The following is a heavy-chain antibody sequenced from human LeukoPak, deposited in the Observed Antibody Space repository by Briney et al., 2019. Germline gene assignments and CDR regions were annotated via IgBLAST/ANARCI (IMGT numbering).Heavy chain of an antibody. CDR1: GGSISSSSYY. Sequence: SETLSLTCTVSGGSISSSSYYWGWIRQPPGKGLEWIGSIYYSGSTYYNPSLKSRVTISVDTSKNQFSLKLSSVTAADTAVYYCARSPRYDSSGFDIWGQGTMVTVSS. CDR3: ARSPRYDSSGFDI. D-gene: IGHD3-22*01. CDR2: IYYSGST. J-gene: IGHJ3*02. V-gene: IGHV4-39*01.